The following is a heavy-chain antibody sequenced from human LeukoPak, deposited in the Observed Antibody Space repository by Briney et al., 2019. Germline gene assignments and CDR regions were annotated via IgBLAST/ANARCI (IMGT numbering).Heavy chain of an antibody. CDR3: ARSDYSNYVSPLDY. CDR1: GYTFTSYD. J-gene: IGHJ4*02. Sequence: GASVKVSCKASGYTFTSYDINWVRQATGQGLEWMGWMNPNSGNTGYAQKFQGRVTMTRNTSISTAYMELSSLRSEDTAVYYCARSDYSNYVSPLDYWGQGTLVTVSS. CDR2: MNPNSGNT. D-gene: IGHD4-11*01. V-gene: IGHV1-8*01.